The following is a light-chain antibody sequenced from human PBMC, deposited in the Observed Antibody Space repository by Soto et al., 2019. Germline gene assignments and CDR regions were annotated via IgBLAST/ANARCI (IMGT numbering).Light chain of an antibody. CDR1: SSDVGDYNY. CDR3: RSYTSSTTRV. Sequence: QSVLTQPASVSGSPGQSITISCTGTSSDVGDYNYVSWYQQHPGKAPKLMIYDVSNRPSGVSNRFSGSKSGSTASLTISGLQAEDEADYYCRSYTSSTTRVFGTGTKLTVL. J-gene: IGLJ1*01. V-gene: IGLV2-14*01. CDR2: DVS.